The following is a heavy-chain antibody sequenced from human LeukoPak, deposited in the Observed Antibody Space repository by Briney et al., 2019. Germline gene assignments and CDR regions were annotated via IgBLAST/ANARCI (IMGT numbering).Heavy chain of an antibody. CDR1: GFTFSRHT. CDR2: IESDGTNK. D-gene: IGHD3-3*02. V-gene: IGHV3-30-3*01. J-gene: IGHJ4*02. CDR3: ARQDISLDD. Sequence: GGSLRLSCAASGFTFSRHTMHWVRQAPGKGLEWVAVIESDGTNKYHADSVKGRFTISRDNSKNTLYLQMNSLRPEDTALYFCARQDISLDDWGQGTLVTVSS.